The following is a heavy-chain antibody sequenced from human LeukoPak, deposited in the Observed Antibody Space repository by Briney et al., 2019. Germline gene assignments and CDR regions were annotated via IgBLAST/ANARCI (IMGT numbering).Heavy chain of an antibody. Sequence: ASVKVSCKASGATFSSYAINWVRQAPGQGLEWMGWMNPNSGNTGYAQKFQGRVTMTRNTSISTAYMELSSLRSEDTAVYYCARGGGITGTTYWGQGTLVTVSS. V-gene: IGHV1-8*02. CDR3: ARGGGITGTTY. D-gene: IGHD1-7*01. CDR1: GATFSSYA. J-gene: IGHJ4*02. CDR2: MNPNSGNT.